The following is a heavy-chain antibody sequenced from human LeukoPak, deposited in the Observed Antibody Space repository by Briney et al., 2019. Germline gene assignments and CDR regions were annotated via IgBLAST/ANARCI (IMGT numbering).Heavy chain of an antibody. CDR3: AKDRSRISSTSWRWFDP. V-gene: IGHV3-7*03. CDR2: IKKDGSAK. J-gene: IGHJ5*02. Sequence: AGGSLRLSCTTSGFTFSDYWMNWVRQAPGKGLEWVANIKKDGSAKYYVDSVKGRFTISRDNAKNSLYLQMNSLRAEDTAVYYCAKDRSRISSTSWRWFDPWGQGTLVTVSS. D-gene: IGHD2-2*01. CDR1: GFTFSDYW.